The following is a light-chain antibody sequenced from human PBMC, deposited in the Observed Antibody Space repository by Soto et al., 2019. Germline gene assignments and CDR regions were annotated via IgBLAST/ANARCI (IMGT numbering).Light chain of an antibody. CDR2: DAS. CDR3: QQRSNWPPYT. Sequence: EIVLTQSPATLSLSPGERATLSCRASQSVSSYLAWYQQKPGQAPRLLIYDASNRSTGITARFSGSGSGTDFTLTISSLEPEDLAVYYCQQRSNWPPYTFGQGTKREIK. V-gene: IGKV3-11*01. J-gene: IGKJ2*01. CDR1: QSVSSY.